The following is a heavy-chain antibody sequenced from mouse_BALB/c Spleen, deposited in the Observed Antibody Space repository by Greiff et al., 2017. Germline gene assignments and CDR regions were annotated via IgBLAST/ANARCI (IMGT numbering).Heavy chain of an antibody. D-gene: IGHD1-2*01. CDR1: GYSITSDYA. Sequence: DVKLQESGPGLVKPSQSLSLTCTVTGYSITSDYAWNWIRQFPGNKLEWMGYISYSGSTSYNPSLKSRISITRDTSKNQFFLQLNSVTTEDTATYYCAGLLRLAGGYWGQGTTLTVSS. V-gene: IGHV3-2*02. CDR2: ISYSGST. CDR3: AGLLRLAGGY. J-gene: IGHJ2*01.